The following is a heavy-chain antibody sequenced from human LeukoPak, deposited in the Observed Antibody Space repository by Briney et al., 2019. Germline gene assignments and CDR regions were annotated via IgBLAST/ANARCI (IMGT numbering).Heavy chain of an antibody. Sequence: GGSLRLSCAASGFTFSTYWMHWVRQGPGKGLVWVSRINPDGSGTSHADSVKGRFTISRDNAKNTLYLQMNSLRAEDTAVYYCAKEDSSGWYVWGQGTLVTVSS. CDR2: INPDGSGT. CDR3: AKEDSSGWYV. D-gene: IGHD6-19*01. J-gene: IGHJ4*02. V-gene: IGHV3-74*01. CDR1: GFTFSTYW.